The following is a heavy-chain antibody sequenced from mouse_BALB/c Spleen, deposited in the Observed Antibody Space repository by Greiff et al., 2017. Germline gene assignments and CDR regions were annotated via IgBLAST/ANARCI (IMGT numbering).Heavy chain of an antibody. D-gene: IGHD4-1*01. CDR3: NDVGRAY. Sequence: VQLQQSGAELVRSGASVKLSCTASGFNIKDYYMHWVKQRPEQGLEWIGWIDPENGDTEYAPKFQGKATMTADTSSNTAYLQLSSLTSEDTAVYYCNDVGRAYWGQGTLVTVSA. J-gene: IGHJ3*01. V-gene: IGHV14-4*02. CDR2: IDPENGDT. CDR1: GFNIKDYY.